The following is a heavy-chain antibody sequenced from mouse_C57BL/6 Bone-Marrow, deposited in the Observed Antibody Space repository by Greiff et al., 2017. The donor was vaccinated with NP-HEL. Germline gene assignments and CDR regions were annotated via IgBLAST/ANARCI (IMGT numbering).Heavy chain of an antibody. J-gene: IGHJ1*03. CDR1: GISITTGNYR. V-gene: IGHV3-5*01. D-gene: IGHD1-1*01. Sequence: DVKLQESGPGLVKPSQTVFLTCTVTGISITTGNYRWSWIRQFPGNKLEWIGYIYYSGTITYNPSLTSRTTITRDTPKNQFFLEMNSLTAEDTATYYCARVYGSSYRWYFDVWGTGTTVTVSS. CDR2: IYYSGTI. CDR3: ARVYGSSYRWYFDV.